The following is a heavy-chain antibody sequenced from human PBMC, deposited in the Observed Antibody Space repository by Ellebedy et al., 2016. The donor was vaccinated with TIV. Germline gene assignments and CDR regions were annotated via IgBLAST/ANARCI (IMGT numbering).Heavy chain of an antibody. CDR2: ISSSSSYI. CDR1: GFTFSSYS. CDR3: ARDYPGTIWAFDY. Sequence: GESLKISXAASGFTFSSYSMNWVRQAPGKGLEWVSSISSSSSYIYYADSVKGRFTISRDNAKNSLYLQMNSLRAEDTAVYYCARDYPGTIWAFDYWGQGTLVTVSS. V-gene: IGHV3-21*01. J-gene: IGHJ4*02. D-gene: IGHD1-1*01.